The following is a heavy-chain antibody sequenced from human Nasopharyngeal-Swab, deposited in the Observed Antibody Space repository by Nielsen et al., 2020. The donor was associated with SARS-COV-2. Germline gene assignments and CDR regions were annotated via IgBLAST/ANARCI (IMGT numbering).Heavy chain of an antibody. CDR2: ISWNSGSI. J-gene: IGHJ4*02. D-gene: IGHD3-22*01. V-gene: IGHV3-9*01. CDR1: GFTFDDCA. Sequence: SLKISCAVSGFTFDDCAMHWVRQAPGKGLEWVSGISWNSGSIGYADSVKGRFTISRDNAKNSLYLQMNSLRAEDTALYYCAKLADYYDSSGQFDYWGQGTLVTVSS. CDR3: AKLADYYDSSGQFDY.